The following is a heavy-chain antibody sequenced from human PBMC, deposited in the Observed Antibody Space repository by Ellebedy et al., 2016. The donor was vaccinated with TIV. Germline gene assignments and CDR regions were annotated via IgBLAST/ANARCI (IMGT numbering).Heavy chain of an antibody. J-gene: IGHJ4*02. CDR1: GFTVSSNY. Sequence: GGSLRLSXAASGFTVSSNYMSWVRQAPGKGLEWVSVIYSGGSTYYADSVKGRFTISRDNSKNTLYLQMNSLRAEDTAVYYCARDGSSGYYSASYYFDYWGQGTLVTVSS. CDR3: ARDGSSGYYSASYYFDY. V-gene: IGHV3-53*01. D-gene: IGHD3-22*01. CDR2: IYSGGST.